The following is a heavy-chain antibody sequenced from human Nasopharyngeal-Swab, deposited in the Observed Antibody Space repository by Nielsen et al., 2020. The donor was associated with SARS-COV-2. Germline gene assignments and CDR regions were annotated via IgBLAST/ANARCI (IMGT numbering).Heavy chain of an antibody. J-gene: IGHJ4*02. D-gene: IGHD6-19*01. CDR1: GFTFSSYG. CDR3: AKLGIAVAGSDY. CDR2: ISYDGSNK. V-gene: IGHV3-30*18. Sequence: LKISCAASGFTFSSYGMHWVRQAPGKGLEWVAVISYDGSNKYYADSVKGRFTISRDNSKNTLYLQMNSLRAEDTAVYYCAKLGIAVAGSDYWGQGTLVTVSS.